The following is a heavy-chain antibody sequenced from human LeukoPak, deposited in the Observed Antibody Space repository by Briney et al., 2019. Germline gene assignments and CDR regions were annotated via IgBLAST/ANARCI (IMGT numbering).Heavy chain of an antibody. CDR2: IYSGGST. V-gene: IGHV3-53*01. D-gene: IGHD4-23*01. CDR1: GFTVSSSY. J-gene: IGHJ4*02. Sequence: GGSLRLSCAASGFTVSSSYMSWVRQPPGKGLEWVSVIYSGGSTYYADSVKGRFTISRDNSKNTLCLQMNSLRAEDTAVYYCAKEIYGGNSGFDYWGQGTLVTVSS. CDR3: AKEIYGGNSGFDY.